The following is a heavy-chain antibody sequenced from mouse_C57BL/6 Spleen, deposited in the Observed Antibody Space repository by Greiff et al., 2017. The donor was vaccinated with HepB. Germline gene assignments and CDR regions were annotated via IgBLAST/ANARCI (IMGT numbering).Heavy chain of an antibody. V-gene: IGHV5-2*01. CDR1: EYEFPSHD. CDR2: INSDGGST. CDR3: ATHGYYGSSPYAMDY. Sequence: EVQLQESGGGLVQPGESLKLSCESNEYEFPSHDMSWVRKTPEKRLELVAAINSDGGSTYYPDTMERRFIISRDNTKKTLYLQMSSLRSEDTALYYCATHGYYGSSPYAMDYWGQGTSVTVSS. J-gene: IGHJ4*01. D-gene: IGHD1-1*01.